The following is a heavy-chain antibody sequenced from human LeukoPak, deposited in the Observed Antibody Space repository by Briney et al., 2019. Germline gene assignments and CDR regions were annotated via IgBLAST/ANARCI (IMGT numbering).Heavy chain of an antibody. CDR1: GFTVSNNY. J-gene: IGHJ6*03. V-gene: IGHV3-53*01. Sequence: GGSLRLSCAASGFTVSNNYMNWVRQAPGKGLEWVSVIYTGVSTYYADSVKGRFAISRDNSKNTLYLQMNSLRAEDTGVYYCARVRPHPIIDVWGKGTTVTVSS. D-gene: IGHD6-6*01. CDR2: IYTGVST. CDR3: ARVRPHPIIDV.